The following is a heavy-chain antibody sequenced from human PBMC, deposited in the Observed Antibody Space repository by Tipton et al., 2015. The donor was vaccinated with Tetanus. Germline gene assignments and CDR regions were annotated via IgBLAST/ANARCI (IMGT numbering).Heavy chain of an antibody. CDR1: GGSINTGDYY. Sequence: TLSLTCNVSGGSINTGDYYWSWIRQSPGKGLEWIAYIFHSGSTNYSPSLKSRVAISMDTSKNQFSLSLTSVTAADTAVYYCARADYNFAKKGPFDSWGQGTQVIVS. J-gene: IGHJ4*02. CDR3: ARADYNFAKKGPFDS. CDR2: IFHSGST. V-gene: IGHV4-61*08. D-gene: IGHD3-3*01.